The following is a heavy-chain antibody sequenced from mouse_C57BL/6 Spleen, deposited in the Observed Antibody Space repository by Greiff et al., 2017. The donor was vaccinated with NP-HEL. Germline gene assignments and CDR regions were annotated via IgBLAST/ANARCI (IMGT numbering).Heavy chain of an antibody. CDR3: ARREGYYAMDY. CDR2: IYWDDDK. CDR1: GFSLSTSGMG. Sequence: QVTLKECGPGILQSSQTLSLTCSFSGFSLSTSGMGVSWIRQPSGKGLEWLAHIYWDDDKRYNPSLKRRLTISKDTSRNQVFLKITSVDTADTATYYCARREGYYAMDYWGQGTSVTVSS. J-gene: IGHJ4*01. V-gene: IGHV8-12*01.